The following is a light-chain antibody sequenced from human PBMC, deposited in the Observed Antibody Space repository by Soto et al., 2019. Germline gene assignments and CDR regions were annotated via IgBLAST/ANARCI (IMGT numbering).Light chain of an antibody. J-gene: IGLJ2*01. CDR2: EVS. Sequence: QSALTQPASVSGSPGQSITISCAGTSSDIGAYNYVSWYQQHPGRAPKLMLYEVSHRPSGVSNRLSGSKSANTASLTISGLQPEDEADYYCASYTGTSTDVLFGGGTKLTVL. CDR3: ASYTGTSTDVL. V-gene: IGLV2-14*01. CDR1: SSDIGAYNY.